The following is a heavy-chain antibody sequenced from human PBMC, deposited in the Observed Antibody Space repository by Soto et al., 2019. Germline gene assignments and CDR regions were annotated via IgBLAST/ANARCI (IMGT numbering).Heavy chain of an antibody. J-gene: IGHJ4*02. CDR3: ARHKIAAAGTPFDY. Sequence: QLQLQESGPGLVKPSETLSLTCTVSGGSISSSSYYWAWIRQPPGKGLGWIGSIYYGGSTYYNPSLKSRVTISVDTSKNQFSLKLSSVTAADTAVYYCARHKIAAAGTPFDYWGQGTLVTVSS. CDR2: IYYGGST. CDR1: GGSISSSSYY. D-gene: IGHD6-13*01. V-gene: IGHV4-39*01.